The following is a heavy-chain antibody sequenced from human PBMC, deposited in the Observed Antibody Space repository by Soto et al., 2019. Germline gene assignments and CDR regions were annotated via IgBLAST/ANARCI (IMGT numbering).Heavy chain of an antibody. CDR2: INAGNGNT. J-gene: IGHJ2*01. D-gene: IGHD1-26*01. CDR3: ARGGSLYWCFDL. Sequence: QVQLVQSGAEVKKPGASVKGSCKASGYTFTSYAMHWVRQAPGQRLEWMGWINAGNGNTKYSQKLQGRVTITRDTSSSTEYMEMNSLRSEDTAVYYCARGGSLYWCFDLWGRGTLVTVSS. V-gene: IGHV1-3*01. CDR1: GYTFTSYA.